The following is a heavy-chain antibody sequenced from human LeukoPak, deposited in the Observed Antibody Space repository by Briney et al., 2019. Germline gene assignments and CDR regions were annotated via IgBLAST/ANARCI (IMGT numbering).Heavy chain of an antibody. CDR2: IYYSGST. CDR3: ARVDSSGYYFPFDY. CDR1: GASISDYH. V-gene: IGHV4-59*01. D-gene: IGHD3-22*01. J-gene: IGHJ4*02. Sequence: SETLSLTCTVSGASISDYHWSWIRQPAGKGLEWIGYIYYSGSTNYNPSLKSRVTISVDTSKNQFSLKLSSVTAADTAVYYCARVDSSGYYFPFDYWGQGTLVTVSS.